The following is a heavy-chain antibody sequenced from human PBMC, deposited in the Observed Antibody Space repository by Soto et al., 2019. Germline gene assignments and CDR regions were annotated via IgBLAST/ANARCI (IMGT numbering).Heavy chain of an antibody. CDR2: ISYDGSNK. CDR1: GFTFSSYG. J-gene: IGHJ4*02. D-gene: IGHD2-21*01. CDR3: AKDLGLATSYYYFDY. V-gene: IGHV3-30*18. Sequence: GSLRLSCAASGFTFSSYGMHWVRQAPGKGLEWVAVISYDGSNKYYADSVKGRFTISRDNSKNTLYLQMNSLRAEDTAVYYCAKDLGLATSYYYFDYWGQGT.